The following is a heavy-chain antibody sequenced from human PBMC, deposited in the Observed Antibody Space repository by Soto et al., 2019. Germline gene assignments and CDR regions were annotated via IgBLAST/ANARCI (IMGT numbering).Heavy chain of an antibody. CDR3: ARGLRNPTAGGNWFDP. CDR2: ISAYNGNT. J-gene: IGHJ5*02. D-gene: IGHD6-13*01. CDR1: GYTFTSYG. V-gene: IGHV1-18*01. Sequence: ASVKVSCKASGYTFTSYGISWVRQAPGQGLEWMGWISAYNGNTNYAQKLQGRVTMTRNTSISTAYMELSSLRSEDTAVYFCARGLRNPTAGGNWFDPWGQGTLVTVSS.